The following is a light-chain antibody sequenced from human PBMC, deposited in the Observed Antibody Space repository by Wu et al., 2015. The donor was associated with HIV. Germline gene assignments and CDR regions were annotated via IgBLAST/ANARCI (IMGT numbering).Light chain of an antibody. CDR3: QQTYTPPFWT. J-gene: IGKJ1*01. V-gene: IGKV1-39*01. CDR2: AAS. CDR1: QSVGTY. Sequence: DIQMTQSPSSLSASVRDRVTITCRASQSVGTYLNWYQQKPGQAPKLLIYAASSLRSGVPSRFSGSGSGTDFTLTITNLQPDDFATYYCQQTYTPPFWTFGQGTKVEVK.